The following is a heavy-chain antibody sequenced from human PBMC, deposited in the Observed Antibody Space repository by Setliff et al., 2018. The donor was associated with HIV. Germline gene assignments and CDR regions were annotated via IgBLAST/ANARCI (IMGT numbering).Heavy chain of an antibody. J-gene: IGHJ4*02. CDR1: GGSFIGSSFQ. CDR2: IAYSGTTMYF. Sequence: PSETLSLTCNVSGGSFIGSSFQSTWIRQAPGKGLEWIGDIAYSGTTMYFNYNPSLESRLSLSEDTSRNQFSLKLSSVTADDTGIYYCARGPPFAYWGQGLLVTVSS. CDR3: ARGPPFAY. V-gene: IGHV4-39*07.